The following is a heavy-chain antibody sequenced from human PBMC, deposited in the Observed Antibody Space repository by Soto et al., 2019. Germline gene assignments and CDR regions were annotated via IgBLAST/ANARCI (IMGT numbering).Heavy chain of an antibody. V-gene: IGHV4-30-4*08. CDR1: GGSISSGGYY. CDR2: IYYSGST. Sequence: LSLTCTVSGGSISSGGYYWSWIRQHPGKGLEWIGYIYYSGSTYYNPSLKSRVTISVDTSENQFSLKVNSVTAADTAVYYCARALIQLWPHYYYGMDVWGQGTTVTVSS. CDR3: ARALIQLWPHYYYGMDV. D-gene: IGHD5-18*01. J-gene: IGHJ6*02.